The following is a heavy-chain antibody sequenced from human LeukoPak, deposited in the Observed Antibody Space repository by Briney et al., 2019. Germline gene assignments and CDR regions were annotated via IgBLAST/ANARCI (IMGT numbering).Heavy chain of an antibody. V-gene: IGHV3-30*04. J-gene: IGHJ4*02. CDR2: ISYDGSNK. D-gene: IGHD4-23*01. CDR1: GFTFSSYA. Sequence: PGGSLRLSCAASGFTFSSYAMHWVRQAPGKGLEWVAVISYDGSNKYYADSVKGRFTISRNNSKNTLYLQMNRLRAETTAVYSLARDPSRYGGPASYGDYRGQGTLVTVSS. CDR3: ARDPSRYGGPASYGDY.